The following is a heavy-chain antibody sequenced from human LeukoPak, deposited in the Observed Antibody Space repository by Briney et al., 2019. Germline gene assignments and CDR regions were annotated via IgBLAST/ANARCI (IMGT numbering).Heavy chain of an antibody. J-gene: IGHJ4*02. D-gene: IGHD6-13*01. CDR3: GKSGSSNWEYFEY. V-gene: IGHV3-23*01. CDR2: ISGDRGET. Sequence: GGSLRLSCAASGFTFSSYAMYWGRQAPGKGLGWVSPISGDRGETHYADSVRGRFTISRGNSKNTQFMQMNRLRADDTAMYYCGKSGSSNWEYFEYWGQGTLVTASS. CDR1: GFTFSSYA.